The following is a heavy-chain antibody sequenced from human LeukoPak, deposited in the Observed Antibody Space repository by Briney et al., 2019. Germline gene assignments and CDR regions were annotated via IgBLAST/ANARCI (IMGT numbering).Heavy chain of an antibody. Sequence: PGGSLRLSCAASGFSSSSYWMYWVRQAPGKGLVWVSRVDTDGSSTIYADSVKGRFTISRDNAKNTLYLQMSSLRAEDTAVYYCARLGGGNYFDYWGQGTLVTVSS. CDR2: VDTDGSST. CDR3: ARLGGGNYFDY. J-gene: IGHJ4*02. CDR1: GFSSSSYW. V-gene: IGHV3-74*01.